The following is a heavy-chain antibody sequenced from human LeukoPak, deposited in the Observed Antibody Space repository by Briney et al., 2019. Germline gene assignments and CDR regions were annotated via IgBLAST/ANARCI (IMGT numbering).Heavy chain of an antibody. V-gene: IGHV3-23*01. CDR3: AKAGEDIVVVPAASRVYYFDY. J-gene: IGHJ4*02. D-gene: IGHD2-2*01. CDR1: GFTFSSYA. CDR2: ISGGGGST. Sequence: GGSLRLSCAASGFTFSSYAMSWVRQAPGKGLEWVSAISGGGGSTYYADSVKGRFTISRDNSKNTLYLQMNSLRAEDTAVYYCAKAGEDIVVVPAASRVYYFDYWGQGTLVTVSS.